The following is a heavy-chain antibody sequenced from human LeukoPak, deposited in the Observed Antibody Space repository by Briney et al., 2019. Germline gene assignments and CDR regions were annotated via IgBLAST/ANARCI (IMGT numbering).Heavy chain of an antibody. Sequence: GGSLRLSCAASGFTFSSNAMSWVRQAPGKGLEWVSGISASGGSTYYADSVRGRFTISRDNSKNTLYLQVNSLRAEDSAVYYCAKGASSGYYYFGYWGQGTLVTVSS. CDR2: ISASGGST. D-gene: IGHD3-22*01. V-gene: IGHV3-23*01. J-gene: IGHJ4*02. CDR1: GFTFSSNA. CDR3: AKGASSGYYYFGY.